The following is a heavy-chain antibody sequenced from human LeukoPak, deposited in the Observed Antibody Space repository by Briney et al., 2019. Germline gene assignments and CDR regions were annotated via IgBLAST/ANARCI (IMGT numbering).Heavy chain of an antibody. CDR3: ASPNRHYYGSGSYSANDAFDI. CDR1: GGSISNYY. D-gene: IGHD3-10*01. V-gene: IGHV4-59*08. CDR2: IYYSGST. J-gene: IGHJ3*02. Sequence: SETLSLTCTVSGGSISNYYWSWIRQPPGKGLEWIGYIYYSGSTNYNPSLKSRVTISVDTSKNQFSLRLSSVTAADTAVYYCASPNRHYYGSGSYSANDAFDIWGQGTMVTVSS.